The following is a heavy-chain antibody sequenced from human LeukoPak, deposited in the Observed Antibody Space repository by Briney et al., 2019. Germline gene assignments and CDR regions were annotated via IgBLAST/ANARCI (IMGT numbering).Heavy chain of an antibody. D-gene: IGHD3-10*01. CDR3: ARWSLLWFGELLPYYMDV. CDR2: IYPGDSDT. Sequence: PGESLKISCKGSGYSFTSYWIGWVRQMTGKGLEWMGIIYPGDSDTRYSPSFQGQVTISADKSISTAYLQWSSLKASDTAMYYCARWSLLWFGELLPYYMDVWGKGTTVTVSS. V-gene: IGHV5-51*01. CDR1: GYSFTSYW. J-gene: IGHJ6*03.